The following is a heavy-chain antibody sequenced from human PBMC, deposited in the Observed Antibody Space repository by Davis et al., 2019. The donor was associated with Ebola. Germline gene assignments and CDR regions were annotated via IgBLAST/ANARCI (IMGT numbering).Heavy chain of an antibody. V-gene: IGHV4-59*01. CDR1: GGSISSYY. Sequence: PGGSLRLSCTVSGGSISSYYWSWIRQPPGKGLEWIGYIYYSGSTNYNPSLKSRVTISVDTSKNQFSLKLSSVTAADTAVYYCARGFTIFGYWGQGTLVTVSS. J-gene: IGHJ4*02. D-gene: IGHD3-3*01. CDR3: ARGFTIFGY. CDR2: IYYSGST.